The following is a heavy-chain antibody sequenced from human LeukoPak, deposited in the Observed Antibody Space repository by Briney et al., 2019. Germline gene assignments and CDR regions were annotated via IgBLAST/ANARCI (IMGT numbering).Heavy chain of an antibody. CDR1: GGSISSYY. D-gene: IGHD3-22*01. CDR2: IYYSGST. Sequence: SETLSLTCTVSGGSISSYYWSWIRQPPGKGLEWIGYIYYSGSTNYNPSLKSRVAISVDTSKNQFSLKLSSVTAADTAAYYCARHADSSGYYYYFDYWGQGTLVTVSS. CDR3: ARHADSSGYYYYFDY. J-gene: IGHJ4*02. V-gene: IGHV4-59*08.